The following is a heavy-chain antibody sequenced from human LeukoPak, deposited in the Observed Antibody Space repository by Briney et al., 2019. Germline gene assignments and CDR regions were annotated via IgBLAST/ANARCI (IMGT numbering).Heavy chain of an antibody. CDR2: MSYSGST. D-gene: IGHD3-22*01. CDR1: GXSISSSGYY. CDR3: ARQIYYDRSGYFYFN. V-gene: IGHV4-39*01. J-gene: IGHJ4*02. Sequence: SETLSLTCTVSGXSISSSGYYWGWIRQPPGKGLECIGIMSYSGSTYYNPSLKSRVTMSVDTSKNHFSLKLSSVTAADTAVYYCARQIYYDRSGYFYFNWGQGTLVTVSS.